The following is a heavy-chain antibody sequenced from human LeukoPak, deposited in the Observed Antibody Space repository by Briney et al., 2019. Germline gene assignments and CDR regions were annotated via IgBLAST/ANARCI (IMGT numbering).Heavy chain of an antibody. Sequence: GRSLRLSCAASGFTFDDYAMHWVRQAPGKGLEWVSGISWNSGSIGYADSVKGRFTISRDNAKNSLYLQMNSLRAEDMALYYCAKGGSYFWSALDYWGQGTLVTVSS. V-gene: IGHV3-9*03. CDR3: AKGGSYFWSALDY. CDR2: ISWNSGSI. D-gene: IGHD1-26*01. J-gene: IGHJ4*02. CDR1: GFTFDDYA.